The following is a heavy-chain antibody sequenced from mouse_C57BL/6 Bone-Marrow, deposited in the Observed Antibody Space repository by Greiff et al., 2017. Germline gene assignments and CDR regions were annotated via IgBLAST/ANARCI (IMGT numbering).Heavy chain of an antibody. CDR2: IDPANGDT. J-gene: IGHJ3*01. Sequence: VQLQQSGAELVRPGASVKLSCTASGFNIKDDYMHWVKQRPEQGLEWIGWIDPANGDTEYASKFQGKATITADTSSNTAYLQLSSLTSEDTAVYYCTTRDGAWFAYWGEGTLVTVSA. V-gene: IGHV14-4*01. CDR1: GFNIKDDY. D-gene: IGHD3-3*01. CDR3: TTRDGAWFAY.